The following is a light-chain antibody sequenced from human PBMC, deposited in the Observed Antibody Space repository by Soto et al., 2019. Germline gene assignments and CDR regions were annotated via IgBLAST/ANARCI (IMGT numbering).Light chain of an antibody. CDR3: QQYGSSPLT. V-gene: IGKV3-20*01. J-gene: IGKJ4*01. CDR2: GAS. Sequence: EIVLTQSPGTLSLSPGERATLSCRASQSVSSSYLAWYQQKPGQAPRLLIYGASSRATGIPDRFSGSGSARDFTLTISSLEPEEFAVYYCQQYGSSPLTFGGGTKVEIK. CDR1: QSVSSSY.